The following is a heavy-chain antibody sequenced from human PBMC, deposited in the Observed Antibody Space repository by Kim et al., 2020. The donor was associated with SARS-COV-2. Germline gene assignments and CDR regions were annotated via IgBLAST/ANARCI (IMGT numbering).Heavy chain of an antibody. CDR3: AIDRRYYFGAGKFHSGLDV. V-gene: IGHV3-74*01. D-gene: IGHD3-10*01. J-gene: IGHJ6*02. Sequence: GGSLRLSCAASGFTFSNYWMHWVRQAPGKGLVWVSRISSDGSGTSSGDSVKGRLTISRDNAENTLYLQMNRLRAEDTAVYYCAIDRRYYFGAGKFHSGLDVWGQGTTVTVSS. CDR2: ISSDGSGT. CDR1: GFTFSNYW.